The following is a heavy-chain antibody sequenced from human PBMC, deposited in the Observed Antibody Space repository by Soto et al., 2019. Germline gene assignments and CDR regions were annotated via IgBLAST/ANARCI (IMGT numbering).Heavy chain of an antibody. CDR2: IHHSGST. D-gene: IGHD3-16*01. J-gene: IGHJ4*02. Sequence: PSETLSLTCAVSGYSISTDYYWGWIRQPPGKGLKWVGTIHHSGSTYYIPSLKSRVTISLDTSKNQFSLKLNSVTAADTAVYYCARSSPSLYGRIGYFDYWGQGDLVTVSS. CDR3: ARSSPSLYGRIGYFDY. V-gene: IGHV4-38-2*01. CDR1: GYSISTDYY.